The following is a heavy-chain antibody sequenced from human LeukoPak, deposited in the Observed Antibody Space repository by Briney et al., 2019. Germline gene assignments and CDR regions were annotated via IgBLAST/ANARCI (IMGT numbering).Heavy chain of an antibody. CDR3: ARGLGAPDNWFDP. D-gene: IGHD5/OR15-5a*01. CDR1: GYIFTSYN. V-gene: IGHV1-18*04. J-gene: IGHJ5*02. Sequence: ASVKVSCKASGYIFTSYNMNWVRQAPGQGLEWMGWISAYNGNTNYAQKLQGRVTMTTDTSTSTAYMELRSLRSDDTAVYYCARGLGAPDNWFDPWGQGTLVTVSS. CDR2: ISAYNGNT.